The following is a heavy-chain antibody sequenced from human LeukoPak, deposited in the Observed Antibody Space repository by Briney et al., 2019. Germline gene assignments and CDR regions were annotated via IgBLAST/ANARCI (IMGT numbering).Heavy chain of an antibody. CDR2: IWYDGSNK. V-gene: IGHV3-33*01. Sequence: QPGGSLRLSCAASGFTFSSYGMHWVRQAPGKGLEWVAVIWYDGSNKYYADSVKGRFTISRDNSKNTLYLQMNSLRAEDTAVYYCARDLGSYYYGMDVWGQGTTVTVSS. CDR3: ARDLGSYYYGMDV. D-gene: IGHD3-16*01. CDR1: GFTFSSYG. J-gene: IGHJ6*02.